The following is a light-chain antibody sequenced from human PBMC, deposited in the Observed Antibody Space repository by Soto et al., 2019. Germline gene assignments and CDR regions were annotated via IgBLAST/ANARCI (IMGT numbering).Light chain of an antibody. CDR3: AAWDDSVNGWV. CDR2: INN. CDR1: SSNIAINT. Sequence: QSVLTQPLSASGAPGQWVTISCSGGSSNIAINTVNWYLQLPGTAPKLLIYINNQRPSGVSDRFSGSKSGTSASLAITGLQSEDEGDYYCAAWDDSVNGWVFGGGTKLTVL. J-gene: IGLJ3*02. V-gene: IGLV1-44*01.